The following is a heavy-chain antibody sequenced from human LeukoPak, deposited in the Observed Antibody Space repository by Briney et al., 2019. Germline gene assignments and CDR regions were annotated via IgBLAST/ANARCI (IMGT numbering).Heavy chain of an antibody. CDR1: GYTFTGYY. D-gene: IGHD2-8*01. CDR3: ARSAEHCNNGVCFTDYYMDV. V-gene: IGHV1-2*02. J-gene: IGHJ6*03. Sequence: ASVKVSCKASGYTFTGYYMHWVRQAPGQGLEWMGWINPNSGGTNYAQKFQGRVTMTRDASISTAYMELSSLTSDDTAVYFCARSAEHCNNGVCFTDYYMDVWGKGTTVTVSS. CDR2: INPNSGGT.